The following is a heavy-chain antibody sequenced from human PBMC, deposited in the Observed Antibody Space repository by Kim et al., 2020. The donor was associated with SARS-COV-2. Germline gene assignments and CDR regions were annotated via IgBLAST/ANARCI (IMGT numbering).Heavy chain of an antibody. CDR1: GGSFSGYY. CDR3: ARGSTSPYYYYYMDV. D-gene: IGHD2-2*01. V-gene: IGHV4-34*01. CDR2: INHSGST. Sequence: SETLSLTCAXYGGSFSGYYWSWIRQPPGKGLEWIGEINHSGSTNYNPSLKSRVTISVDTSKNQFSLKLSSVTAADTAVYYCARGSTSPYYYYYMDVWGKGTTVTVSS. J-gene: IGHJ6*03.